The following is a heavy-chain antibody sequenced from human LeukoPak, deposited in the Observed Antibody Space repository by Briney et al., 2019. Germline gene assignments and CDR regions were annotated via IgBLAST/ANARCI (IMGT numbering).Heavy chain of an antibody. CDR1: GYTFTSYG. V-gene: IGHV1-18*01. J-gene: IGHJ4*02. CDR2: ISAYNGNT. Sequence: ASVTVSCKASGYTFTSYGISWVRQAPGQGLEWMGWISAYNGNTNYAQKLQGRVTMTTDTSTSTAYMELRSLRSDDTAVYYCARVVGGFGGYCSGGSCYADFDYWGQGTLVTVSS. CDR3: ARVVGGFGGYCSGGSCYADFDY. D-gene: IGHD2-15*01.